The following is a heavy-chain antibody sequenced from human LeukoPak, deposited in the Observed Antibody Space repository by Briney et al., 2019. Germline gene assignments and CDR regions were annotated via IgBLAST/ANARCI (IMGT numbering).Heavy chain of an antibody. CDR1: GFTFSSYA. CDR2: ISGSGDNT. Sequence: GGSLRLSCAASGFTFSSYAMSWVRQAPGKGVEWVSTISGSGDNTYYADSVKGRFTISRDNSKKTLYVQMNSLRAEDTAVYFCAKESSSGTIDYWGQGTLVTVSS. CDR3: AKESSSGTIDY. J-gene: IGHJ4*02. V-gene: IGHV3-23*01. D-gene: IGHD3-10*01.